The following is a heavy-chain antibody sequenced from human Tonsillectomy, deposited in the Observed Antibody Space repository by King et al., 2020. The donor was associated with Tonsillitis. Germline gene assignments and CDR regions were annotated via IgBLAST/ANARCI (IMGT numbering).Heavy chain of an antibody. J-gene: IGHJ4*02. D-gene: IGHD5-18*01. Sequence: VQLVESGAEVKKPGASVKVSCKASGYTFTNDSIHWVRQARGQGLEWMGIINPSGGSTSYAQKFQGTVTMTRDTSTNTVYKELSSLRSEDTAVHYCARERVDTAIVTPFWDFWGQGALVTVSS. CDR1: GYTFTNDS. CDR3: ARERVDTAIVTPFWDF. CDR2: INPSGGST. V-gene: IGHV1-46*01.